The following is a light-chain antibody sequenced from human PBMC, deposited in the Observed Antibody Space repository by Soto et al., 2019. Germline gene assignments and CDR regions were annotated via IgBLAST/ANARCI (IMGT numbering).Light chain of an antibody. CDR3: SSYTSSSTPFYV. CDR2: DVS. Sequence: QSALTQPASLSGSPGQSITISCTGTSSDVGGYNYVSWYQQHPGKAPKLMIYDVSNRPSGVSNRFSGSMSGNTASLTISGLQAEDEADYYCSSYTSSSTPFYVFGTGTKVTVL. J-gene: IGLJ1*01. V-gene: IGLV2-14*01. CDR1: SSDVGGYNY.